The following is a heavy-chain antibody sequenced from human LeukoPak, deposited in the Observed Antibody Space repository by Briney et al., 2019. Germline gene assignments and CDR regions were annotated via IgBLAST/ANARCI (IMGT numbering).Heavy chain of an antibody. CDR1: GFTFSHFW. J-gene: IGHJ4*02. Sequence: PGGSLRLSCAGSGFTFSHFWMNWVRQAPGTGLEWVAIIKQDGSETYYVDSVKGRFTISRDNAKNSVYLQMNSLRAEDTAVYYCAGDRGWLIASWGQGTLVTVSS. CDR2: IKQDGSET. V-gene: IGHV3-7*01. CDR3: AGDRGWLIAS. D-gene: IGHD6-19*01.